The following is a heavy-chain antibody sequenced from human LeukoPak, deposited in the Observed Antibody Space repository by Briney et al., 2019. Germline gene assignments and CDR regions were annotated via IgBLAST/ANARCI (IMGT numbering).Heavy chain of an antibody. CDR1: GFTFSSYW. D-gene: IGHD4-23*01. CDR3: ARDSDYGGNVDY. V-gene: IGHV3-74*01. CDR2: INSDGTST. J-gene: IGHJ4*02. Sequence: GGSLRLSCAASGFTFSSYWMHWVRQAPGKGLVWVSRINSDGTSTSYADSVKGRFTISRDNAKNTLYLQMNSLRAEDTAVYYCARDSDYGGNVDYWGQGTLVTVSS.